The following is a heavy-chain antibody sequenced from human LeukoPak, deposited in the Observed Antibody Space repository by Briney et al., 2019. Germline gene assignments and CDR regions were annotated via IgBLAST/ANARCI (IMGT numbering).Heavy chain of an antibody. D-gene: IGHD3-10*01. CDR1: GGPITTKTNY. Sequence: SETLSLTCTVSGGPITTKTNYWAWIRQPPGKGLEWIASVYYSGGTYYNPSLKSRLTVSVDRSKNQFSLRLSSVTAADTAVYFCARHSMYDSGTYTFDVWGQGTLVTVSS. V-gene: IGHV4-39*01. J-gene: IGHJ4*02. CDR2: VYYSGGT. CDR3: ARHSMYDSGTYTFDV.